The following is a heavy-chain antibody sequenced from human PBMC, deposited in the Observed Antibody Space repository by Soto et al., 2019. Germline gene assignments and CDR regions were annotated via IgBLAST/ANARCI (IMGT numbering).Heavy chain of an antibody. CDR1: GGSISSYY. V-gene: IGHV4-59*01. CDR2: IYYSGST. CDR3: ARGRLTTVTRTSYMDV. Sequence: PSETLSLTCTVSGGSISSYYWSWIRQPPGKGLEWIGYIYYSGSTNYNPSLKSRVTISVDTSKNQFSLKLSSVTAADTAVYYCARGRLTTVTRTSYMDVWGKGTTVTVSS. D-gene: IGHD4-17*01. J-gene: IGHJ6*03.